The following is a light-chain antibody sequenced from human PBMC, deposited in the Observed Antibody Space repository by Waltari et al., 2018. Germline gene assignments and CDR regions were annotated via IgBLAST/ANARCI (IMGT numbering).Light chain of an antibody. J-gene: IGLJ2*01. CDR2: RDR. V-gene: IGLV3-9*01. CDR3: QVWDSSTVV. Sequence: SYELTQPLSVSVALGQTARISCGGNNIGNKHVHWYQQKPGQAPVLVIHRDRTRTSSIPERVSGSNSGNMATLPISRAQAGDEADFSCQVWDSSTVVFGGGTKLTVL. CDR1: NIGNKH.